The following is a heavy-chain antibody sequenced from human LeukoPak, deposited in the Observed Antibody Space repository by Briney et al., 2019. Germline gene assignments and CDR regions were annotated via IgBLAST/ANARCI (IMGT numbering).Heavy chain of an antibody. V-gene: IGHV3-30*18. CDR1: GFTFSSYG. D-gene: IGHD6-19*01. CDR3: AKESIAVAGGAFDI. J-gene: IGHJ3*02. CDR2: ISYDGSNK. Sequence: GGSLRLSCAASGFTFSSYGMHWVRQAPGKGLEWVAVISYDGSNKYYADSVKGRFTISRDNSKNTLYLQMNSLRAEDTAVYYCAKESIAVAGGAFDIWGQGTMVTVSS.